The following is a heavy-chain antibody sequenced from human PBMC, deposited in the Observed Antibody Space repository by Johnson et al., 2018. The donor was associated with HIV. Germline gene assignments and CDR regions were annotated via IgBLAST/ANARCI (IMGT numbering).Heavy chain of an antibody. Sequence: VQLVESGGGLIQPGGSLRLSCAASGFTVSSNYITWVRQAPGKGLEWVSVIHSGGSTYYADSVKGRFTISRDNSKNTLYLQMNSLRAEDTAVYYCARDPPSYGSGSYFRAFDIWGQGTMVTVSS. CDR2: IHSGGST. V-gene: IGHV3-53*01. CDR3: ARDPPSYGSGSYFRAFDI. J-gene: IGHJ3*02. CDR1: GFTVSSNY. D-gene: IGHD3-10*01.